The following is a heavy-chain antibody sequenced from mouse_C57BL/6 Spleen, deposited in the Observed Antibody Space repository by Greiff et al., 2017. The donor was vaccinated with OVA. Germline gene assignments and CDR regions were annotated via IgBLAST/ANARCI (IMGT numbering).Heavy chain of an antibody. CDR1: GYAFSSSW. Sequence: VQLQQSGPELVKPGASVKISCKASGYAFSSSWMNWVKQRPGKGLEWIGRIYPGDGDTNYNGKFKGKATLTAAKSSSTAYMQLSSLTSEDSAVYVCAGIITTVVAYYFDYWGQGTTLTVSS. J-gene: IGHJ2*01. CDR3: AGIITTVVAYYFDY. V-gene: IGHV1-82*01. CDR2: IYPGDGDT. D-gene: IGHD1-1*01.